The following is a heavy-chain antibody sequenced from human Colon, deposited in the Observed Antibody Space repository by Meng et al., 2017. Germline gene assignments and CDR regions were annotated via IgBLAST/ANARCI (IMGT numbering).Heavy chain of an antibody. V-gene: IGHV3-21*01. Sequence: EVLLVESGGGLVKPGESLRLSCAASEFTFSGFSLSWVRQAPGKGLEWVSSITGDSTYIYYADSVKGRFTVSRDNAKNSLYLQMNSLRADDMAVYYCTRGWMPEWGQGTLVTVSS. CDR2: ITGDSTYI. D-gene: IGHD2-2*01. CDR3: TRGWMPE. CDR1: EFTFSGFS. J-gene: IGHJ4*01.